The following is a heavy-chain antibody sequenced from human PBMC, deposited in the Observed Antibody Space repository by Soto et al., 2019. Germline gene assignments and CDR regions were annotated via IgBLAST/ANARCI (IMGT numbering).Heavy chain of an antibody. J-gene: IGHJ6*02. Sequence: GASVKVSCKASGYTFTSYYMHWVRQAPGQGLEWMGIINPSGGSTSYAQKFQGRVTMTRDTSTSTVYMELSSLRSEDTAVYYCARRIMITFGESRHNGMDVWGQGTTVTVSS. CDR2: INPSGGST. D-gene: IGHD3-16*01. CDR1: GYTFTSYY. CDR3: ARRIMITFGESRHNGMDV. V-gene: IGHV1-46*01.